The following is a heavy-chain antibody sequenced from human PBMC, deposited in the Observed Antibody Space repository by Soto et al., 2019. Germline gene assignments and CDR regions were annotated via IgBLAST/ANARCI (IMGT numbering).Heavy chain of an antibody. CDR3: ARRGRIAAAGTGGVGDY. V-gene: IGHV3-33*01. CDR1: GFTFSSYG. D-gene: IGHD6-13*01. Sequence: ESGGGVVQPGRSLRLSCAASGFTFSSYGMHWVRQAPGKGLEWVAVIWYDGSNKYYADSVKGRFTISRDNSKNTLYLQMNSLRAEDTAVYYCARRGRIAAAGTGGVGDYWGQGTLVTVSS. CDR2: IWYDGSNK. J-gene: IGHJ4*02.